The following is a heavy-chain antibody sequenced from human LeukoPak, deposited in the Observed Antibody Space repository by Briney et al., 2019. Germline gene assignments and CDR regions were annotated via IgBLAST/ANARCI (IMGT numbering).Heavy chain of an antibody. J-gene: IGHJ5*02. V-gene: IGHV4-34*01. Sequence: SETLSLTCAVYGGSFSGYYWSWIRQPPGKGLEWIGEINHSGSTNYNPSLKSRVTISVDTSRNQFSLKLSSVTAADTAVYYCARNSLWFDPWGRGTLVTVSS. CDR3: ARNSLWFDP. CDR1: GGSFSGYY. CDR2: INHSGST.